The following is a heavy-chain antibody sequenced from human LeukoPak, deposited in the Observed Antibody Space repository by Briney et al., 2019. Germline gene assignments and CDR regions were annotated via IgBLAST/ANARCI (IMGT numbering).Heavy chain of an antibody. CDR2: IPYDGSNE. CDR1: GLTFSSYG. V-gene: IGHV3-30*02. Sequence: GGSLRLSCAASGLTFSSYGMHWVRQAPHKGLEWVAFIPYDGSNEYYADSVKGRFTISRDNSKNTLYLQMNSLRAEDTAVYYCAKGSKLPITMIVGGHFQHWGQGTLVTVSS. CDR3: AKGSKLPITMIVGGHFQH. J-gene: IGHJ1*01. D-gene: IGHD3-22*01.